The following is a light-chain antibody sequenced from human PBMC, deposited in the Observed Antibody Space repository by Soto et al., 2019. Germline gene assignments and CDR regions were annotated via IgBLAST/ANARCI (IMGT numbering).Light chain of an antibody. CDR1: QTVTNRY. CDR2: GTS. V-gene: IGKV3-20*01. Sequence: EIVLTQSPGTLSLSPGERVTLSCRASQTVTNRYFAWYQHRRGQAPRLLIYGTSNRATGVPDRFSGSGSGTDFSLTIARLEPEDFAVYFCQQYANSITFGGGTKVDIK. CDR3: QQYANSIT. J-gene: IGKJ4*01.